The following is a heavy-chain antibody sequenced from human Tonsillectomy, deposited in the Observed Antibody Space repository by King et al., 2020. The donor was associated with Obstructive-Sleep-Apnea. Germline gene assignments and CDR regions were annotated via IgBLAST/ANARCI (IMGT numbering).Heavy chain of an antibody. Sequence: VQLQQWGAGLLKPSETLSLTCAVYGGSFSGYYWSWIRQPTGKGLEWIGEINHSGSTNYNPSLKSRVTISVDTSKNQFSLKLSSVTAADTAVYYCARAYGSGSYFYYYYGMDVWGQGTTVTVSS. CDR1: GGSFSGYY. CDR3: ARAYGSGSYFYYYYGMDV. D-gene: IGHD3-10*01. CDR2: INHSGST. V-gene: IGHV4-34*01. J-gene: IGHJ6*02.